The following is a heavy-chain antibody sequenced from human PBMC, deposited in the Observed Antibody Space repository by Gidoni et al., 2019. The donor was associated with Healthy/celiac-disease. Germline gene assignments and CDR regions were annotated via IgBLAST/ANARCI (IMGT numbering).Heavy chain of an antibody. CDR2: IWYDGSNK. CDR3: ASLIAVAGTRAFDI. J-gene: IGHJ3*02. Sequence: QVQLVESGGGVVQPGRSLSLSCAASGFTFSSYGMHWVRQAPGKGLEWVAVIWYDGSNKYYADSVKGRFTISRDNSKNTLYLQMNSLRAEDTAVYYCASLIAVAGTRAFDIWGQGTMVTVSS. D-gene: IGHD6-19*01. CDR1: GFTFSSYG. V-gene: IGHV3-33*01.